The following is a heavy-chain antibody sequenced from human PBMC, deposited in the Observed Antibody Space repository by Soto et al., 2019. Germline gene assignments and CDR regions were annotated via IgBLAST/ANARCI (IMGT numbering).Heavy chain of an antibody. Sequence: QPGGSLRLSCAASGFTFSSYGMHWVRQAPGKGLEWVAVISYDGSNKYYADSVKGRFTISRDNSKNTLYLQMNSLRAEDTAVYYCAKDQRVYIVVPAENWFDPWGQGTLVTVSS. J-gene: IGHJ5*02. V-gene: IGHV3-30*18. CDR1: GFTFSSYG. CDR3: AKDQRVYIVVPAENWFDP. D-gene: IGHD2-2*01. CDR2: ISYDGSNK.